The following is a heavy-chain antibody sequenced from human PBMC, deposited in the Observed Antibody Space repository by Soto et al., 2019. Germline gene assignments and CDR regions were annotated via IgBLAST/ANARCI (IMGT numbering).Heavy chain of an antibody. CDR2: IGTAGDT. CDR1: GFTFSSYD. Sequence: PGGSLRLSCSASGFTFSSYDMHWVRQGPGKGLEWVSAIGTAGDTNYAGSVKGRFTISRENAKNSLYLQMNSLRAGDTAIYFCARAIGPTLFDYWGQGXLVTVS. CDR3: ARAIGPTLFDY. J-gene: IGHJ4*02. D-gene: IGHD3-22*01. V-gene: IGHV3-13*04.